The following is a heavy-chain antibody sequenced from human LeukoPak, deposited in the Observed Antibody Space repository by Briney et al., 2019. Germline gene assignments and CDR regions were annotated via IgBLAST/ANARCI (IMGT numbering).Heavy chain of an antibody. V-gene: IGHV1-18*01. J-gene: IGHJ6*03. CDR1: GYTFFSYG. CDR2: ITAYNGNT. D-gene: IGHD1-1*01. Sequence: ASVKVSCKASGYTFFSYGISWVRQAPGQGLEWMGWITAYNGNTNYAQKFQGRVTMTTDTSTSTAYMELRSLRSDDTAVYYCARGILDATYYYYYYMDVWGKGTTVTVSS. CDR3: ARGILDATYYYYYYMDV.